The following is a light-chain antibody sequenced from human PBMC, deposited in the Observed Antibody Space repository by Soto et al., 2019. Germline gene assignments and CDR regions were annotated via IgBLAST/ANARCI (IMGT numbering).Light chain of an antibody. CDR2: GAS. CDR1: QTISRF. J-gene: IGKJ1*01. CDR3: QQSFSSPRT. Sequence: DIQMTQSPSSLSASVEDEVTITCRASQTISRFVNWYQHKPGTAPRSLIYGASNLQSGVPSRFSGSVSATDFILTITNLQPEDFATYYCQQSFSSPRTFGQGTKVDIK. V-gene: IGKV1-39*01.